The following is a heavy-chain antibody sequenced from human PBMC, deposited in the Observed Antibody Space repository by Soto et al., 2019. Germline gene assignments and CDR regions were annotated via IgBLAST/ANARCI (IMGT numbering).Heavy chain of an antibody. Sequence: QVQMVQSANEVKRPGASVKVSCKASGYTFTTYGISWVRQAPGQGLEGMGWISAYYGDTKYAPDVQGRVTLTRDRSTNTVYMELRTLRSDDTAMYFCVRGSEPRRTIVTLAYWGQGTLVSVS. D-gene: IGHD2-15*01. V-gene: IGHV1-18*01. CDR3: VRGSEPRRTIVTLAY. J-gene: IGHJ4*02. CDR2: ISAYYGDT. CDR1: GYTFTTYG.